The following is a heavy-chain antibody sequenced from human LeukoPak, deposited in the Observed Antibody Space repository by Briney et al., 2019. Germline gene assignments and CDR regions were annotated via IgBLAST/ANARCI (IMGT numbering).Heavy chain of an antibody. Sequence: SETLSLTCAVYGGSFSGYYWSWIRQPPGKGLEWIGEINHSGSTNYNPSLTSRVTISVDTSKNQFSLMLSSVTAADTAVYYCARLNRDGYNLNAFDIWGQGTMVTVSS. J-gene: IGHJ3*02. D-gene: IGHD5-24*01. CDR1: GGSFSGYY. CDR2: INHSGST. V-gene: IGHV4-34*01. CDR3: ARLNRDGYNLNAFDI.